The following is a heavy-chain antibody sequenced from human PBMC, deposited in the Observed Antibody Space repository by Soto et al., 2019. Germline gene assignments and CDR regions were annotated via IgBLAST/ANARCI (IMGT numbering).Heavy chain of an antibody. Sequence: SETLSLTCAVNGGSFSTYYWTWIRQPPGEGLEWVGEINHRGSTNYNPSLKSRITISVDTSKNHFSLNLSSVTAADTAVYYCARAPETYYYDSSGYYLDYWGQGTLVTVSS. J-gene: IGHJ4*02. CDR3: ARAPETYYYDSSGYYLDY. D-gene: IGHD3-22*01. CDR1: GGSFSTYY. CDR2: INHRGST. V-gene: IGHV4-34*01.